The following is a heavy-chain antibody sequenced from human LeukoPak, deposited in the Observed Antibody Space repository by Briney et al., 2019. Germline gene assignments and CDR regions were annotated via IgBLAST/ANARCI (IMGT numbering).Heavy chain of an antibody. Sequence: GGSLRLSCAASGFTFSGSAMHWVRQASGKGLEWVGRIRSKANSYATAYASSVKGRFTISRDDSKHTADLPMNSLKTEDTAVYYCTRPPPSSSSCYIDDYSGPGTLVTVSS. CDR2: IRSKANSYAT. V-gene: IGHV3-73*01. J-gene: IGHJ4*02. D-gene: IGHD6-13*01. CDR3: TRPPPSSSSCYIDDY. CDR1: GFTFSGSA.